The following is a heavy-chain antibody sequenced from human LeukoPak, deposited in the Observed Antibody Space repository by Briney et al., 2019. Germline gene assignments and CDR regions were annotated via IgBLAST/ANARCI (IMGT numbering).Heavy chain of an antibody. J-gene: IGHJ4*02. V-gene: IGHV3-72*01. CDR1: GFTFSDHY. CDR3: ARSTTVTTQDY. Sequence: GGSLRLSCAASGFTFSDHYMDWVRQAPGKGLEGVGRIRNKANSYTTEYAAPVKGRYTISRDDSKNALYLQMNSLKTEDTAVYYCARSTTVTTQDYGGQGTVVTVSS. CDR2: IRNKANSYTT. D-gene: IGHD4-11*01.